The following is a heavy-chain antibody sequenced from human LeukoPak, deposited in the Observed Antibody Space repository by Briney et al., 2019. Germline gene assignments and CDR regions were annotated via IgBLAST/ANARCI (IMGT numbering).Heavy chain of an antibody. Sequence: PSETLSLTCTVSGGSISSYYWSWIRQPPGKGLEWIGYIYTSGSTNYNPSLKSRVTISVDTSKNQFSLKLSSVTAADTAVYYSATATFVRPDAFDIWGQGTMVTVSS. D-gene: IGHD3-10*01. CDR1: GGSISSYY. CDR3: ATATFVRPDAFDI. V-gene: IGHV4-4*09. CDR2: IYTSGST. J-gene: IGHJ3*02.